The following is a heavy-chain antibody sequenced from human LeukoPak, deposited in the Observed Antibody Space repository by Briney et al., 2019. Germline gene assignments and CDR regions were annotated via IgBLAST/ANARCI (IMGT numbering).Heavy chain of an antibody. D-gene: IGHD1-26*01. Sequence: QSGGSLRLSCAASGFTFSRYDMSWVRQAPGKGLEWVSAISGSGGTTHYADSVKGRFTISRDNSKNTLYLQMNSLRVEDTAVYYCAKPFIVGATGYYYYYMDVWGKGTTVTVAS. V-gene: IGHV3-23*01. J-gene: IGHJ6*03. CDR3: AKPFIVGATGYYYYYMDV. CDR2: ISGSGGTT. CDR1: GFTFSRYD.